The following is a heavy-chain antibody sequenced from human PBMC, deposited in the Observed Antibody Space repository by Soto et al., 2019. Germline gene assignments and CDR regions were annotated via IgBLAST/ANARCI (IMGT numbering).Heavy chain of an antibody. CDR1: GGTFSSYA. Sequence: GASVKVSCKASGGTFSSYAISWVRQAPGQGLEWMGGIIPIFGTANYAQKFQGRVTITADKSTSTAYMELSSLRSEDTAVYYCARGVVGATFYYYGMDVWGQGTTVTVSS. V-gene: IGHV1-69*06. D-gene: IGHD1-26*01. J-gene: IGHJ6*02. CDR3: ARGVVGATFYYYGMDV. CDR2: IIPIFGTA.